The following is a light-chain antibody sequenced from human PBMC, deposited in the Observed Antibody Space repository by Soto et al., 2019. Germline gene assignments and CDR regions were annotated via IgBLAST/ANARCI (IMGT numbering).Light chain of an antibody. CDR3: QQYGSSPLYS. J-gene: IGKJ2*01. Sequence: EIVLTQSPGTLSLSPGERATLSCRASQSVSSSYLAWYQQKPGQAPRLLSYGASSRATGIPVRFSGSGSGKDFTLTISRLEPEDFAVYYCQQYGSSPLYSFGQGTKLEIK. CDR2: GAS. V-gene: IGKV3-20*01. CDR1: QSVSSSY.